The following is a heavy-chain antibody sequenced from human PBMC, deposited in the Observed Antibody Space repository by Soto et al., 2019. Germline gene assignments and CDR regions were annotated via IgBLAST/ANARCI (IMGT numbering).Heavy chain of an antibody. Sequence: GASVKVSCKASGYTFTNYGISWVRQAPGQGLEWMGWISPYNGKTKYAQKFQGRVTMTTDKSTSTAYMELSSLRSEDTAVYYCARDISYCTNGVCPEYYYYGMDVWGQGTTVTVSS. J-gene: IGHJ6*02. CDR1: GYTFTNYG. V-gene: IGHV1-18*01. CDR2: ISPYNGKT. D-gene: IGHD2-8*01. CDR3: ARDISYCTNGVCPEYYYYGMDV.